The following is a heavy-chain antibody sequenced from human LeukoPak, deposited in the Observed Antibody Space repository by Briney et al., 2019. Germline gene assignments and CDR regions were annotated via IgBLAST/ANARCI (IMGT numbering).Heavy chain of an antibody. Sequence: GGSLRLSCAASGFTFSSYSMNGVRQAPGKGLEWVSSISSSSSYIYYADSVKGRFTISRDNAKNSLYLQMNSLRAEDTAVYYCARDFYEDSSSSVYYYYGMDVWGQGTTVTVSS. CDR2: ISSSSSYI. J-gene: IGHJ6*02. D-gene: IGHD6-13*01. CDR1: GFTFSSYS. V-gene: IGHV3-21*01. CDR3: ARDFYEDSSSSVYYYYGMDV.